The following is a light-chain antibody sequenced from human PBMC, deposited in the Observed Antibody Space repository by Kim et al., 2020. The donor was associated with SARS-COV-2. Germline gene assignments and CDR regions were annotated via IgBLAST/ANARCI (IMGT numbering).Light chain of an antibody. V-gene: IGKV3-11*01. CDR2: DAS. CDR3: QQRSNFNT. Sequence: EIVLTQSPATLSLSPGERATLSCRASQSVGSYLAWYQQKPGQTPRLLIYDASNRATGIPARFSGSGSGTDFTLTVSSLEPEDSAVYYCQQRSNFNTIGQGTRLGIK. CDR1: QSVGSY. J-gene: IGKJ5*01.